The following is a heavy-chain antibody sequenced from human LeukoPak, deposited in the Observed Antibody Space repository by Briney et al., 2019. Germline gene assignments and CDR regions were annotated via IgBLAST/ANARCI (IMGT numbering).Heavy chain of an antibody. J-gene: IGHJ5*02. V-gene: IGHV4-59*01. CDR1: GGSISSYY. Sequence: PSETLSLTCTVSGGSISSYYWSWIRQPPGKGLEWIGYIYYSGSTNYNPSLKSRVTISVDTSKNQFSLKLSSVTAADTAVYYCCGYSYGYSGNFDPWGQGTLVTVSS. CDR3: CGYSYGYSGNFDP. D-gene: IGHD5-18*01. CDR2: IYYSGST.